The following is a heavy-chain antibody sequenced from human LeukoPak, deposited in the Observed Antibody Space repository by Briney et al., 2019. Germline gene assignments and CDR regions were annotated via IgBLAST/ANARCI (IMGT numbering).Heavy chain of an antibody. Sequence: PGGSLRLSCAASGFTFDDYGMSWVRQAPGKGLEWVSGINWNGGSTGYADSVKGRFTISRDNAKNSLYLQMNSLRAEDTAVYYCARDSSGVNWFDPWGQGTLVTVSS. V-gene: IGHV3-20*04. CDR3: ARDSSGVNWFDP. J-gene: IGHJ5*02. CDR2: INWNGGST. D-gene: IGHD2-8*01. CDR1: GFTFDDYG.